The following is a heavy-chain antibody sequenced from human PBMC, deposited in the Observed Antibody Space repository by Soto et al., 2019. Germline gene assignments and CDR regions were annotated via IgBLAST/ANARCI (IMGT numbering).Heavy chain of an antibody. D-gene: IGHD6-13*01. J-gene: IGHJ6*02. CDR2: ISAYNGNT. CDR1: GYTFTSYG. CDR3: ARGAPIAAANYGMDV. V-gene: IGHV1-18*01. Sequence: QVQLVQSGAEVKKPGASVKVSCKASGYTFTSYGISWVRQAPGQGLEWMGWISAYNGNTNYAQKLQGRVTMTTDTSTSTADLELGCLRSDDTAVYYCARGAPIAAANYGMDVWGQGTTVTVSS.